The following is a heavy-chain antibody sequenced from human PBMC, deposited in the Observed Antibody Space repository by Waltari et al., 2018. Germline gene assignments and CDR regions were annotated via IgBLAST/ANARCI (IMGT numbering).Heavy chain of an antibody. Sequence: QVQLQESGPGLVKPSETLSLTCAVSGYSISSGYYWGWIRQPPGKGLEWIGSIYHSGSTYYNPSLKSRVTISVDTSKNQFSLKLSSVTAADTAVYYCARQAKLAARAYFDYWGQGTLVIVSS. J-gene: IGHJ4*02. CDR3: ARQAKLAARAYFDY. CDR2: IYHSGST. CDR1: GYSISSGYY. D-gene: IGHD6-6*01. V-gene: IGHV4-38-2*01.